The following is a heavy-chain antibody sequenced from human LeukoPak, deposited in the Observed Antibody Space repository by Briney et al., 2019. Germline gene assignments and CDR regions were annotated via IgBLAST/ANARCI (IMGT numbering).Heavy chain of an antibody. Sequence: SETLSLTCTVSGGSISSYYWTWIRQAAGKGLEWIGRVYTSGSTNYNPSLKSRVIMSVDTSKNQFSLNLTSVTAADTAVYYCARAFGYSSSWYFIDAFDIWGQGTMVTVSS. CDR1: GGSISSYY. J-gene: IGHJ3*02. CDR2: VYTSGST. V-gene: IGHV4-4*07. CDR3: ARAFGYSSSWYFIDAFDI. D-gene: IGHD6-13*01.